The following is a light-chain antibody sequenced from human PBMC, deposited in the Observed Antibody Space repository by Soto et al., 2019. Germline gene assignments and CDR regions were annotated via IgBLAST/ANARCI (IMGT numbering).Light chain of an antibody. Sequence: AIQLTQSPSSLSASVVDRVTITCLASQGINTFLAWYQQKPGKAPKLLIYAASTLQSGVPSRFSGSGSGTDFTLTISSLQPEDFATYYCLQDYNYPITFGQGTRLEIK. V-gene: IGKV1-6*01. CDR2: AAS. CDR3: LQDYNYPIT. CDR1: QGINTF. J-gene: IGKJ5*01.